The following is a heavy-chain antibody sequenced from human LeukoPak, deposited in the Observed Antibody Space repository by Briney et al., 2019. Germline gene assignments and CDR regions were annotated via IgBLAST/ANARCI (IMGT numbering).Heavy chain of an antibody. CDR3: VRVQGPGYSYGYHAFDY. V-gene: IGHV3-48*01. J-gene: IGHJ4*02. D-gene: IGHD5-18*01. CDR2: ISGSSNTI. Sequence: PGGSLRLSCAASGFTFSSYSINWVRQAPGKGLEWVSYISGSSNTIYYADSVKGRFTISRDNAKNSLYLQMNSLRAEDTAVYYCVRVQGPGYSYGYHAFDYWGQGTLVTVSS. CDR1: GFTFSSYS.